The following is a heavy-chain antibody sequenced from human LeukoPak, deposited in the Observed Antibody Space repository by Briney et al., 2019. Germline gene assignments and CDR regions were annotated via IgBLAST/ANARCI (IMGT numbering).Heavy chain of an antibody. CDR2: ISYDGSNK. D-gene: IGHD6-13*01. J-gene: IGHJ6*02. CDR3: ARDRYSSSWPPYYYYGMDV. CDR1: GFTFSSYA. V-gene: IGHV3-30-3*01. Sequence: PGRSLRLSCAASGFTFSSYAMHWVHQAPGKGLEWVAVISYDGSNKYYADSVKGRFTISRDNSKNTLYLQMNSLRAEDPAVYYCARDRYSSSWPPYYYYGMDVWGQGTTVTVSS.